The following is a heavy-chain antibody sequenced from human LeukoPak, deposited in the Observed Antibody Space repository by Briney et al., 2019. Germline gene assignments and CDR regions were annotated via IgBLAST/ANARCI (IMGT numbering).Heavy chain of an antibody. CDR1: GGTFRTFA. J-gene: IGHJ6*03. V-gene: IGHV1-69*13. CDR2: IIPIFNIP. CDR3: GLSENYYYYYYMDV. Sequence: ASVKVSCKASGGTFRTFAISWVRQAPGQGLEWMGGIIPIFNIPDSAQKFQGRLTITADESTTTAYMELSSLRSDDTAIYYCGLSENYYYYYYMDVWGKGTTVTISS.